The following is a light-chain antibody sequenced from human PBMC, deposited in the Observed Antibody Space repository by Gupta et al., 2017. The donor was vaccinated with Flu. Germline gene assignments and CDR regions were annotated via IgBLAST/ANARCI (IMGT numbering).Light chain of an antibody. Sequence: DVVMTQSPLSLPVTLGQPASTSCRSSQSLVYKNGITYLNWFQQRPGQSPRRLIYEVSNRDSGVPDRFSGSGSGTDFTLKISRVEAEDVGVYYCMRDTHPWTFGQGTRLEI. CDR1: QSLVYKNGITY. CDR3: MRDTHPWT. V-gene: IGKV2-30*01. CDR2: EVS. J-gene: IGKJ2*02.